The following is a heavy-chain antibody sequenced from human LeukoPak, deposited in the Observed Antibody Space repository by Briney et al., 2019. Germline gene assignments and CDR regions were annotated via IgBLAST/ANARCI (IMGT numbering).Heavy chain of an antibody. J-gene: IGHJ4*02. Sequence: GGSLRLSCAASGFTFDDYAMHWVRQAPGKGLEWVSGISWNSGSMGYADSVKGRFTISRDNAKNSLYLQMNSLRAEDTALYYCAKDGGTTYNWNYFDYWGQGTLVTVSS. CDR2: ISWNSGSM. V-gene: IGHV3-9*01. D-gene: IGHD1-20*01. CDR1: GFTFDDYA. CDR3: AKDGGTTYNWNYFDY.